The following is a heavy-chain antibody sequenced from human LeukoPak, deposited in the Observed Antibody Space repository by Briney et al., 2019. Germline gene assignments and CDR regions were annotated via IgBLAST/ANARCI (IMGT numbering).Heavy chain of an antibody. V-gene: IGHV4-59*01. CDR3: ARGGSGYALNWFDP. CDR2: ISYSGST. Sequence: SETLSLTCTVSGGSIGRYYWSWIRQPPGKGLEWIGHISYSGSTNYNPSLKSRVTISVDTSKNQFSLKLSSVTAADTAVYYCARGGSGYALNWFDPWGQGTLVTVSS. J-gene: IGHJ5*02. CDR1: GGSIGRYY. D-gene: IGHD5-12*01.